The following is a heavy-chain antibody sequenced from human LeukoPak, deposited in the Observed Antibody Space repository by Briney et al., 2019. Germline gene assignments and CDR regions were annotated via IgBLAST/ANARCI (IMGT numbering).Heavy chain of an antibody. CDR1: GLTVSRKS. J-gene: IGHJ3*02. CDR3: ARDGAGYCGGDCSTLGAFDI. Sequence: PGGSLRLSCAGSGLTVSRKSMSWVRDAPGKGLEWVTVIDSSGRIYYADPVKGRFTNYRDNSKNTVHLQMTSLRADDTALYYCARDGAGYCGGDCSTLGAFDIWGQGTLVTVSS. D-gene: IGHD2-21*02. CDR2: IDSSGRI. V-gene: IGHV3-66*01.